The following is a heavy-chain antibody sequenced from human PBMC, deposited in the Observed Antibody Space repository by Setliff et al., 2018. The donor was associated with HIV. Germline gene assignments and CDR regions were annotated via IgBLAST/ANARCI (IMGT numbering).Heavy chain of an antibody. Sequence: PSVKVSCKASGCTFTSYAFNWVRQAPGQGLEWMGGLDSKDGTIYAQKFRGRVAMTEDTSTDTVNMELTSLRSDDTAVYYCARGRRVMGSGPYYYNYYMDVWGKGTTVTVSS. D-gene: IGHD6-19*01. V-gene: IGHV1-18*01. CDR1: GCTFTSYA. CDR2: LDSKDGT. J-gene: IGHJ6*03. CDR3: ARGRRVMGSGPYYYNYYMDV.